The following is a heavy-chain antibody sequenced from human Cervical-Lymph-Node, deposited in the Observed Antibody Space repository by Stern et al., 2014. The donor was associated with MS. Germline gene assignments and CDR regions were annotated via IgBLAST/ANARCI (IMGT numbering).Heavy chain of an antibody. CDR2: ITNSGSSM. CDR1: GFTFSDYS. CDR3: ASTLHGGLYNWFDP. Sequence: VQLVESGGGLVTPGGSLRLSCAASGFTFSDYSMHWVRQAPGKGLEWVSSITNSGSSMYYGDSVKRRFTISRDNAKNTLYLQMDSLSAEDTATYFCASTLHGGLYNWFDPWGQGTLVTVSS. J-gene: IGHJ5*02. V-gene: IGHV3-21*01. D-gene: IGHD2-2*01.